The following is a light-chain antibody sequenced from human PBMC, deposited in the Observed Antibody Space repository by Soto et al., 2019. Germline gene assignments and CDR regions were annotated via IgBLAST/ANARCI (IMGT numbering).Light chain of an antibody. J-gene: IGKJ1*01. CDR2: KAS. CDR3: QHSNSYSEA. CDR1: QTISSW. V-gene: IGKV1-5*03. Sequence: EIQRTQSPSTLSGSVGDRVTITCRASQTISSWLAWYQQKPGKAPKLLIYKASTLKSGVPSRFSGSGSGTEFTLTISSLKTDDVATYYCQHSNSYSEAFGQGTKVDIK.